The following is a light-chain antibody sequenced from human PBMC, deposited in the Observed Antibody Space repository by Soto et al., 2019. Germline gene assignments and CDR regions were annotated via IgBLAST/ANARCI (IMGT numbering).Light chain of an antibody. Sequence: QSALTQPASVTGSPGQSITISCTGTSSDIGGYDYVSWYQQHPGKAPKLMIYGVSNRPSGVSDRFSGSKSGNTASLTISGLQADDEADYYCNSYAASSTVVFGGGTKLTVL. CDR2: GVS. V-gene: IGLV2-14*01. CDR1: SSDIGGYDY. CDR3: NSYAASSTVV. J-gene: IGLJ2*01.